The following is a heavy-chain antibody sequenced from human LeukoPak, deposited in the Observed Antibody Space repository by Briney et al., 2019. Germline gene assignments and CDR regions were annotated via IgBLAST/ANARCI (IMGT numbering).Heavy chain of an antibody. V-gene: IGHV1-8*01. J-gene: IGHJ4*02. CDR1: GYTFTSYD. Sequence: ASVKVSCKASGYTFTSYDINWVRQATGQGLEWMGWMNPNSGNTGYAQKFQGRVTMTRNTSISTAYMELSRLRSDDTAVYYCASMGYSSSWPFDYWGQGTLVTVSS. D-gene: IGHD6-13*01. CDR2: MNPNSGNT. CDR3: ASMGYSSSWPFDY.